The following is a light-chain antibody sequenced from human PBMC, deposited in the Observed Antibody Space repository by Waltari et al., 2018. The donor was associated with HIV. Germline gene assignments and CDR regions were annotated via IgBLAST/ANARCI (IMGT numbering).Light chain of an antibody. CDR3: AAWDDSLNAWV. V-gene: IGLV1-44*01. CDR2: SNN. CDR1: SSNIGSNI. Sequence: QSVLTQPPSASGTPGQRVSISCSGSSSNIGSNIVNWYQQLPGTAPKLLIYSNNPRPSGVPYRFSGSKSGTSASMAISGLQSEDEADYYCAAWDDSLNAWVFGGGTKLTVL. J-gene: IGLJ3*02.